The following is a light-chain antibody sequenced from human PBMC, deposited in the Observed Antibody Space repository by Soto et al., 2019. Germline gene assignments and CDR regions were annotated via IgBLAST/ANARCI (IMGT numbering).Light chain of an antibody. J-gene: IGKJ1*01. CDR3: QQYGSSGT. CDR1: QSVGSN. V-gene: IGKV3-20*01. Sequence: EIVMTQSPATLSVSPGERSTLSCRASQSVGSNLAWYQQKPGQAPRLLIYYASTRDTGVPDRFSGSGSGTDFTLTISRLEPEDFAVYYCQQYGSSGTFGQGTKVDIK. CDR2: YAS.